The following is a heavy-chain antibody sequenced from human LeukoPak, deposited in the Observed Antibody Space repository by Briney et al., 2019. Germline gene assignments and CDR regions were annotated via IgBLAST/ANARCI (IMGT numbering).Heavy chain of an antibody. D-gene: IGHD3-10*01. CDR3: ARLKRITMVRGVIPPNYFDY. Sequence: SETLSLTCAVCGGSFSGYYWSWIRQPPGRGLEWIGEINHSGSTNYNPSLKSRVTISVDTSKNQFSLKLSSVTAADTAVYYCARLKRITMVRGVIPPNYFDYWGQGTLVTVSS. J-gene: IGHJ4*02. CDR1: GGSFSGYY. V-gene: IGHV4-34*01. CDR2: INHSGST.